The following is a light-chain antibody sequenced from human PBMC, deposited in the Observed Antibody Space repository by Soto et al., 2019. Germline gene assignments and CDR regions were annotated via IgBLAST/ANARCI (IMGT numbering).Light chain of an antibody. CDR1: QVISNY. Sequence: DIQMTQSPSSLSASVGDRVTITCRASQVISNYLAWYQQKPGKVPKLLIYAASTLQSGVPSRFSGSGSGTDFTLTISSLQPEDVATYYCQKYNSAPRVTFGGGTKVDIK. CDR2: AAS. V-gene: IGKV1-27*01. J-gene: IGKJ4*01. CDR3: QKYNSAPRVT.